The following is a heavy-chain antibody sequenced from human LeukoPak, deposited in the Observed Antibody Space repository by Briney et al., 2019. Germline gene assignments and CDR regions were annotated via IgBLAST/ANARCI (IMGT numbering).Heavy chain of an antibody. D-gene: IGHD5-18*01. Sequence: PGGSLRLSCAASGFTFSSYGIHWARQAPGKGLEWVAFIRFDGSKEYYADSVKGRFTISRDNSKNTLYLQMNSLRAEDTAVYYCAKETGILTYTYGPDYWGQGTLVTVSS. J-gene: IGHJ4*02. V-gene: IGHV3-30*02. CDR1: GFTFSSYG. CDR2: IRFDGSKE. CDR3: AKETGILTYTYGPDY.